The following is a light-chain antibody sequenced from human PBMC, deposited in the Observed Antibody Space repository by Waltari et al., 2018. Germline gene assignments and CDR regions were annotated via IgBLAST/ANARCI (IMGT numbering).Light chain of an antibody. Sequence: QSALTQPPSASGSAGQSVTISCTGTKRDVGRKKYVYWNQHLPGEAPNPIIFDVNSRSSGIPVPFSGSKSGNTASLTVSGLQSEDEATYYCASYAGYNNLDVLFGGGTKLTVL. V-gene: IGLV2-8*01. J-gene: IGLJ2*01. CDR2: DVN. CDR3: ASYAGYNNLDVL. CDR1: KRDVGRKKY.